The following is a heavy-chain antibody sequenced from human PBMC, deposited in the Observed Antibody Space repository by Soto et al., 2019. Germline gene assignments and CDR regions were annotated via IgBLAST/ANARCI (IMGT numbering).Heavy chain of an antibody. CDR2: INPNSGGT. V-gene: IGHV1-2*04. CDR3: ASASGSSSSKYFQH. J-gene: IGHJ1*01. CDR1: GYTFTGYY. Sequence: ASVKVSCKASGYTFTGYYMHWVRQAPGQGLEWMGWINPNSGGTNYAQKFQGWVTMTRDTSISTAYMELSRLRSDDTAVYYCASASGSSSSKYFQHWGQGTLVTVSS. D-gene: IGHD6-6*01.